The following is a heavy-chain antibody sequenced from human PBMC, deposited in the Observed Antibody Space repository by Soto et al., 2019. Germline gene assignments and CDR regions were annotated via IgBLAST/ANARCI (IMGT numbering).Heavy chain of an antibody. J-gene: IGHJ5*02. V-gene: IGHV4-30-2*01. CDR1: GGSVNSGGYS. CDR3: ARGVLA. Sequence: QVQLQESGSRLVRPSQTLSLTCSVSGGSVNSGGYSWSWIRQPPGKGLEWIGFISPSGRPAYNPSLKSRVTISVDRSNNQISLELSSGTAADTAVYYCARGVLAWGPGTLVTVSS. D-gene: IGHD2-8*01. CDR2: ISPSGRP.